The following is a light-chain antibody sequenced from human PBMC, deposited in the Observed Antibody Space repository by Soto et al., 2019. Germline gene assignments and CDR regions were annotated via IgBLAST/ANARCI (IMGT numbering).Light chain of an antibody. J-gene: IGKJ4*01. CDR2: DTF. CDR1: QSISSW. Sequence: DIQMTQSPSSLSASEGDRVSITCRASQSISSWLAWYQQKPGKAPKLLMFDTFSLESGVPSRFSGSRSGTEFTLTISSLQPDDYATYDGQQYNSYSPLTFGGGTKVEIK. V-gene: IGKV1-5*01. CDR3: QQYNSYSPLT.